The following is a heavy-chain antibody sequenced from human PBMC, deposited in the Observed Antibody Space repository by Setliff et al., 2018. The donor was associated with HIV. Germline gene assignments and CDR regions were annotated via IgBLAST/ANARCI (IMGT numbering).Heavy chain of an antibody. CDR1: GYTFINYY. CDR3: VRVDPYSSGFYGY. D-gene: IGHD3-22*01. J-gene: IGHJ4*02. CDR2: LNPSGGST. V-gene: IGHV1-46*01. Sequence: GASVKVSCKASGYTFINYYIHWVRQVPGQGLEWMGILNPSGGSTTYVLKFQGRVTMTSDTSTSTVYMELSSLRSEDTALYYCVRVDPYSSGFYGYWGQGTLVTVSS.